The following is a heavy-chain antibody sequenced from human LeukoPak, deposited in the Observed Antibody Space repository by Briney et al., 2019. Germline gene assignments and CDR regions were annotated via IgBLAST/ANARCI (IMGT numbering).Heavy chain of an antibody. D-gene: IGHD1-26*01. CDR3: ARDKAIVGATMGFDY. V-gene: IGHV1-18*01. Sequence: ASVKVSCKASGYTFTSYGISWVRQAPGQGLECMGWISAYNGNTNYAQKLQGRVTMTTDTSTSTAYMELRSLRSDDTAVYYCARDKAIVGATMGFDYWGQGTLVTVSS. CDR1: GYTFTSYG. CDR2: ISAYNGNT. J-gene: IGHJ4*02.